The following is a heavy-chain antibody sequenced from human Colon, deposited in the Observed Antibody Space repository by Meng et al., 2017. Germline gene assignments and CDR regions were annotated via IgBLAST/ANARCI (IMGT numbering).Heavy chain of an antibody. D-gene: IGHD2-2*01. CDR2: ISFSGSYI. CDR1: GFTFSSYA. CDR3: AREWIVPAGFDP. Sequence: EVQLVESGGGLVKPGGSLRLSCAASGFTFSSYAMNWVRQAPGKGLEWVSSISFSGSYIYYADSVRGRFTISRDNAKNSVYLQMNSLRAEDTAVYYCAREWIVPAGFDPWGQGTLVTVSS. J-gene: IGHJ5*02. V-gene: IGHV3-21*01.